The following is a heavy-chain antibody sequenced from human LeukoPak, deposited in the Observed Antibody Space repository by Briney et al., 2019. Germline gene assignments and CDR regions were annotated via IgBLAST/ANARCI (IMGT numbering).Heavy chain of an antibody. CDR3: AKSRDRYCSSTSCYFIWSY. CDR2: ISGSGGST. CDR1: GFTFSSYA. D-gene: IGHD2-2*01. Sequence: PGGSLRLSCAASGFTFSSYAMSWVRQAPGKGLEWVSAISGSGGSTYYADSVKGRFTISRDNSKNTLYLQMNSLRAEDTAVYYCAKSRDRYCSSTSCYFIWSYWGQGTLVTVSS. V-gene: IGHV3-23*01. J-gene: IGHJ4*02.